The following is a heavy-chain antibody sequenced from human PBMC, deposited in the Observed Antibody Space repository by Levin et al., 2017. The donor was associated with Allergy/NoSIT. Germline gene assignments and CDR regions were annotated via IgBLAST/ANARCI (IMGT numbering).Heavy chain of an antibody. CDR3: ASPAYYSGSGTYYYFDY. CDR2: ISSTSSYI. Sequence: GGSLRLSCAASGFAFSSYSMIWVRQAPGKGLEWVSSISSTSSYIYYADSLKGRFTISRDNAKNSLYLQMNSLRAEDTAIYYCASPAYYSGSGTYYYFDYWGQGILVTVSS. J-gene: IGHJ4*02. CDR1: GFAFSSYS. D-gene: IGHD3-10*01. V-gene: IGHV3-21*01.